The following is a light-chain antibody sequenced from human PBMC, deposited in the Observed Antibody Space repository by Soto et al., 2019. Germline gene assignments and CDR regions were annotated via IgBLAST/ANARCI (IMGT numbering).Light chain of an antibody. J-gene: IGKJ4*01. V-gene: IGKV1-5*03. CDR3: QQYNSYPLT. CDR2: KAS. Sequence: DIQMTHSPSTLSASVGDRVTITCRASQSISSWLAWYQQQPGKAPNLLIYKASSLESGVPSRFRGSGTVTEFTLTISSMHPDDFEPYYCQQYNSYPLTFGGGTKVEIK. CDR1: QSISSW.